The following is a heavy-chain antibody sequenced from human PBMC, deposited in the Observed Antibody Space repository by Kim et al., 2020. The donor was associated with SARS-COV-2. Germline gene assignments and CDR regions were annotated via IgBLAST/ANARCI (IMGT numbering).Heavy chain of an antibody. J-gene: IGHJ4*01. CDR1: GFSFSSYG. CDR3: EKGGPGNVVVVAGDQFD. Sequence: GGSLRLSCADSGFSFSSYGMHWVRQAPGKGLEWVAVISYDGSNKYYADSVKGRFTISRENSKNTLNLQMNSLRAEDTGVYYCEKGGPGNVVVVAGDQFD. D-gene: IGHD2-15*01. V-gene: IGHV3-30*18. CDR2: ISYDGSNK.